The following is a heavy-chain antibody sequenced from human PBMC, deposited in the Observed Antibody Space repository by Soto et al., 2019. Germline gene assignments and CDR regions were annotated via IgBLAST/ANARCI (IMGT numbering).Heavy chain of an antibody. CDR1: GFTFNNYE. CDR2: ISNNGAHT. J-gene: IGHJ6*03. D-gene: IGHD6-13*01. CDR3: ARRGYGSRWPNVYMDV. Sequence: GGSLRLSCAASGFTFNNYEMHWVRQAPGKGLEYVSGISNNGAHTDYAESVKGRFTISRDNSENTLYLQMGSLRAEDMALYYCARRGYGSRWPNVYMDVWGKGTTVTVSS. V-gene: IGHV3-64*02.